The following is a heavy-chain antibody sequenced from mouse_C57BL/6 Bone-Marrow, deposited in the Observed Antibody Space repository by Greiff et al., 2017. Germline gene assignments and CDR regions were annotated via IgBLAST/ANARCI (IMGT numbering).Heavy chain of an antibody. CDR1: GYTFTDYY. D-gene: IGHD2-4*01. CDR2: INPNNGGT. J-gene: IGHJ4*01. V-gene: IGHV1-26*01. CDR3: ARSGDYDVCYAMDY. Sequence: EVQLQQSGPELVKPGASVKISCKASGYTFTDYYMNWVKQSHGKSLEWIGDINPNNGGTSYNQKFKGKATLTVDKSSSTAYMELRSLTSEDSAVYYWARSGDYDVCYAMDYWGQGTSVTVSS.